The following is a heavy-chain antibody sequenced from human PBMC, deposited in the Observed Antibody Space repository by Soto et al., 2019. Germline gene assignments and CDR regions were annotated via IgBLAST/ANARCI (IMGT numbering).Heavy chain of an antibody. CDR2: IDPSDSYT. J-gene: IGHJ5*02. CDR1: GYSFTSYW. V-gene: IGHV5-10-1*01. Sequence: GESLKISCKGSGYSFTSYWISWVRQMPGKGLEWMGRIDPSDSYTNYSPSFQGHVTISADKSISTAYLQWSSLKASDTAMYYCARRILYYYDSSGYYLNWFDPWSQGTLVTVSS. D-gene: IGHD3-22*01. CDR3: ARRILYYYDSSGYYLNWFDP.